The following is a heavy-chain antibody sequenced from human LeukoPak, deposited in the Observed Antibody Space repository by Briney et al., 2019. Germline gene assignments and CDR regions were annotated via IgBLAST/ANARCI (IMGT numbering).Heavy chain of an antibody. CDR1: GFTFSNYA. CDR3: ARDFIGCFDY. Sequence: GGSLRLSCAASGFTFSNYAMSWVRQAPGKGLEWVSAISGSGDNTYYADSVKGRFTISRDNAKNSLYLQMNSLRAEDTAVYYCARDFIGCFDYWGQGTLVTVSS. CDR2: ISGSGDNT. J-gene: IGHJ4*02. V-gene: IGHV3-23*01. D-gene: IGHD3-16*02.